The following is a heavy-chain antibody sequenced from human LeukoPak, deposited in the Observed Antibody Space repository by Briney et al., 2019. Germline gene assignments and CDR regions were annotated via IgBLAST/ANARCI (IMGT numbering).Heavy chain of an antibody. CDR1: GFTFSSFW. CDR2: IKPDGSEE. J-gene: IGHJ5*02. Sequence: PGGSLRLSCAASGFTFSSFWMSWVRQAPGKGLEWVASIKPDGSEEYYVDSAKGRFTISRDNARNSLYLQMNSLSAEDTAVYYCARLTYYYDSSGQNWFDPWGQGTLVTVSS. D-gene: IGHD3-22*01. CDR3: ARLTYYYDSSGQNWFDP. V-gene: IGHV3-7*01.